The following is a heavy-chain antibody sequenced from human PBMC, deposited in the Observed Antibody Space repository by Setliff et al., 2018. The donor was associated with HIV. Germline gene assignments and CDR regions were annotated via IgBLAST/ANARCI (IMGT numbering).Heavy chain of an antibody. CDR2: MYYSGST. Sequence: SETLSLTCTVTGGSISSSSYYWGWIRQPPGKGLEWIGSMYYSGSTYYSPSLKSRVTMSVDTSKNQFSLKLSSVTAADTAVYYCARVKSGSLGGYVDYRGQGTLVTVSS. J-gene: IGHJ4*02. CDR1: GGSISSSSYY. D-gene: IGHD3-10*01. CDR3: ARVKSGSLGGYVDY. V-gene: IGHV4-39*07.